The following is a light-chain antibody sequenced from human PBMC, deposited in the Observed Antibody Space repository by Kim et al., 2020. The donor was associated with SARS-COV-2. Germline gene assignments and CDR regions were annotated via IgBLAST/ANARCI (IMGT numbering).Light chain of an antibody. Sequence: GQSITISSTGTSSDVGSYNLVSWYQQHPGKAPKLMIYEVSKRPSGVSNRFSGSKSGNTASLTISGLQAEDEADYYCCSYAGSSTLMFGGGTKLTVL. V-gene: IGLV2-23*02. CDR2: EVS. CDR3: CSYAGSSTLM. J-gene: IGLJ3*02. CDR1: SSDVGSYNL.